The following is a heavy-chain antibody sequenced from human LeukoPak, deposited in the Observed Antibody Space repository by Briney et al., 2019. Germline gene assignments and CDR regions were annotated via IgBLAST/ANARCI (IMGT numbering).Heavy chain of an antibody. V-gene: IGHV4-59*01. CDR3: AKDARELRLQPWDY. CDR2: IHYSGST. D-gene: IGHD5-24*01. Sequence: SETLSLTCTVSGGSINSYYWSWIRQPPGRGLEWIGSIHYSGSTSYNPSLRSRVTISVDKSKNQFFLKLSSVTATDTAVYYCAKDARELRLQPWDYWGQGTLVTVSS. J-gene: IGHJ4*02. CDR1: GGSINSYY.